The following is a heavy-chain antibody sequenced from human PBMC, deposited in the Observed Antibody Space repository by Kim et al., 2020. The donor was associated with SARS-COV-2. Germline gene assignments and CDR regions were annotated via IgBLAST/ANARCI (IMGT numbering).Heavy chain of an antibody. V-gene: IGHV4-34*01. D-gene: IGHD3-10*01. CDR1: GGSFSGYY. CDR3: ARGRSGAGSYYIGFRGNWFDP. J-gene: IGHJ5*02. CDR2: INHSGST. Sequence: SETLSLTCAVYGGSFSGYYWSWIRQPPGKGLEWIGEINHSGSTNYNPSLKSRVTISVDTTKNQFSLKLSPVTAADTAVYYCARGRSGAGSYYIGFRGNWFDPLGQGNLVTVSS.